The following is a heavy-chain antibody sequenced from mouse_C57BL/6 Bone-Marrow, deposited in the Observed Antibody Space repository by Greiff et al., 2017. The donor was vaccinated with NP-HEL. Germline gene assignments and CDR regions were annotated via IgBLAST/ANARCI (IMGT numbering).Heavy chain of an antibody. J-gene: IGHJ3*01. CDR1: GFTFSSYA. V-gene: IGHV5-4*01. CDR2: ISDGGSYT. Sequence: EVHLVESGGGLVKPGGSLKLSCAASGFTFSSYAMSWVRQTPEKRLEWVATISDGGSYTYYPDNVKGRFTISRDNAKNNLYLQMSHLKSEDTAMYYCARGRSSGFAYWGQGTLVTVSA. CDR3: ARGRSSGFAY. D-gene: IGHD1-1*01.